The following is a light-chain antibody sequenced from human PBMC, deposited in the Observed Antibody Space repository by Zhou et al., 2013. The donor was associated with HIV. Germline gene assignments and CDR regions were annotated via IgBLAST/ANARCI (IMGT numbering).Light chain of an antibody. CDR3: QQYNNYGT. V-gene: IGKV1-27*01. J-gene: IGKJ1*01. CDR2: AAS. CDR1: QGISNS. Sequence: DNQMTQSPSSLSASVGDRVTITCRASQGISNSLAWYQQKPGKVPKLLIYAASTLQSGVPSRFSGSGSGTDFTLTISSLQPDDFATYYCQQYNNYGTFGQGTKVDIK.